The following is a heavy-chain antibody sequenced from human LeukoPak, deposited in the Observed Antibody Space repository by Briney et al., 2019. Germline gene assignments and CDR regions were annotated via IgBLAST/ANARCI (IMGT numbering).Heavy chain of an antibody. V-gene: IGHV6-1*01. CDR1: GDSVSSSSVT. J-gene: IGHJ3*01. D-gene: IGHD3-16*01. CDR3: ARDQSWITGFDV. CDR2: TYYYRSEWNN. Sequence: SQTLSLTCAISGDSVSSSSVTWSRIRQSPSRGLEWLGRTYYYRSEWNNDYAVSVKSRMIINPDTSKNQFSLHLKSTTPEDTAVYYCARDQSWITGFDVWGQGTIVTVSS.